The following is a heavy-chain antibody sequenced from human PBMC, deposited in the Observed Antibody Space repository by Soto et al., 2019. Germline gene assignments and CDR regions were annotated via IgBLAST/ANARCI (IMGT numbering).Heavy chain of an antibody. CDR1: GGSISSSTYY. CDR2: IYYSGAT. V-gene: IGHV4-39*02. CDR3: APVGIGTTTVDY. J-gene: IGHJ4*02. Sequence: SETLSLTCLVSGGSISSSTYYWGWIRHPPGKGLEWIGSIYYSGATYYNPSLRSRITISMDRSKNHFSLKLTSVTAADTAIYYCAPVGIGTTTVDYWGQGTLVTVSS. D-gene: IGHD5-12*01.